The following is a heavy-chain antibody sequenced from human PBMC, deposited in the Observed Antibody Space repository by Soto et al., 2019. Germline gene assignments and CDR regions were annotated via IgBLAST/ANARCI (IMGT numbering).Heavy chain of an antibody. CDR3: ANTPNYDYIWGSYRYTDHDAFDI. D-gene: IGHD3-16*02. Sequence: QLQLQESGPGLVKPSETLSLTCTVSGGSISSSSYYRGWIRQPPGKGLEWIGSIYYSGSTYYNPSLKSRVTISVDTSKNQFSLKLSSVTAADTAVYYCANTPNYDYIWGSYRYTDHDAFDIWGQGTMVTVSS. J-gene: IGHJ3*02. V-gene: IGHV4-39*01. CDR1: GGSISSSSYY. CDR2: IYYSGST.